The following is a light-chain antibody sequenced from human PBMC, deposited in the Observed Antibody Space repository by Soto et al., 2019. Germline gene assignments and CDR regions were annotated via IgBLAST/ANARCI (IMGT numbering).Light chain of an antibody. CDR1: QDISSW. Sequence: DIEMTQSPSSVSASVGDRVTITCRASQDISSWLAWYQQKPGKAPKLLIYAASSLQSEVPSRFSGSGSGTDFTLIISSLQPEDFATYYCQQANHFPPTFGPGTKVHIK. CDR3: QQANHFPPT. J-gene: IGKJ3*01. CDR2: AAS. V-gene: IGKV1D-12*01.